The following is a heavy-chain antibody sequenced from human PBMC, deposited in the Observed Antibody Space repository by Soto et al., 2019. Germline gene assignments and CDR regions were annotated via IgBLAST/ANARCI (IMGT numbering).Heavy chain of an antibody. D-gene: IGHD3-9*01. CDR2: ISSSSSSI. V-gene: IGHV3-21*01. Sequence: EVQLVESGGGLVKPGGSLRLSCAASGFTFSSYSMNWVRQAPGKGLEWVSSISSSSSSIYYADSVKGRFTISRDNAKNSLYLQMNRLRAEDTAVYYCASLGDILTGRGGSWGQGTLVTVSS. J-gene: IGHJ5*02. CDR1: GFTFSSYS. CDR3: ASLGDILTGRGGS.